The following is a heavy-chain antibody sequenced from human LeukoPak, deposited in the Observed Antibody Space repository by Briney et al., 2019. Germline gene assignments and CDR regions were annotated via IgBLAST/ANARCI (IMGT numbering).Heavy chain of an antibody. CDR1: GYTFTSHA. CDR2: INAGNGNT. V-gene: IGHV1-3*01. J-gene: IGHJ4*02. Sequence: ASVKVSCKASGYTFTSHAMHWVRQAPGQRLEWMGWINAGNGNTKYAQRIQDRITITRDTAASTAYMELSSLRSEDTAVYYCAKSQYPGYCSDDSCSPVDYWGQGTLVTVSS. D-gene: IGHD2-15*01. CDR3: AKSQYPGYCSDDSCSPVDY.